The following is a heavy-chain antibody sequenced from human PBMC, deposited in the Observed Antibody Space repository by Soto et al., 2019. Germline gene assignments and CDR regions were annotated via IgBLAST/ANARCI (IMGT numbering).Heavy chain of an antibody. CDR1: GFTFSSYA. Sequence: EVQLLESGGGLVQPGGSLRLSCAASGFTFSSYAMSWVRQAPGKGLEWVSAISGSGGSTYYADSVKGRFTISRDNSKNTLYLQMNSLRAEDTAVYYCAKDPISKPYYYDSSQPGGVDYWGQGTLVTVSS. D-gene: IGHD3-22*01. CDR2: ISGSGGST. J-gene: IGHJ4*02. V-gene: IGHV3-23*01. CDR3: AKDPISKPYYYDSSQPGGVDY.